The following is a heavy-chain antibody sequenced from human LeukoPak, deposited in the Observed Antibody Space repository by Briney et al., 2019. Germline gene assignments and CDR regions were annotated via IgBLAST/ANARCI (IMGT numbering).Heavy chain of an antibody. CDR1: GFTFSSYW. D-gene: IGHD3-22*01. V-gene: IGHV3-7*02. CDR2: IKQDGSGK. CDR3: ARARRGDSSGYYYLRPLDY. J-gene: IGHJ4*02. Sequence: GGSLRLSCAASGFTFSSYWMSWVRQAPGKGLEWVANIKQDGSGKYYADSVKGRFTISRDNSKKTLFLQMNSLRAEHTGVFYCARARRGDSSGYYYLRPLDYWGQGTLVTVSS.